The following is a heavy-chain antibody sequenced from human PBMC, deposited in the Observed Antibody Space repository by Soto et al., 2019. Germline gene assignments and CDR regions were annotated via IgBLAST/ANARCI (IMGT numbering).Heavy chain of an antibody. Sequence: XASLSLTCTVCGGCISSYYWSWIRQPAGKGLEWIGRIYTSGSTNYNPSLKSRVTMSVDTSKNQFSLKLSSVTAADTAVYYCASALGGSLDYWGQGTLVTVSS. CDR1: GGCISSYY. CDR2: IYTSGST. V-gene: IGHV4-4*07. D-gene: IGHD6-25*01. J-gene: IGHJ4*02. CDR3: ASALGGSLDY.